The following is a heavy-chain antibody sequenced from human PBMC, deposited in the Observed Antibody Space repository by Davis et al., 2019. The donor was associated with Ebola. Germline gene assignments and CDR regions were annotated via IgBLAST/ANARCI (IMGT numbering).Heavy chain of an antibody. CDR1: GFTFSSYA. Sequence: GGSLRLSCAASGFTFSSYAMHWVRQAPGKGLEWVAVISYDGSNKYYADSVKGRFTISRYNSKNTLYLQINSLRLEDTGLYYCARGHVMAWGPFDHWGQGTPVSVSS. D-gene: IGHD5-24*01. J-gene: IGHJ4*02. CDR3: ARGHVMAWGPFDH. V-gene: IGHV3-30-3*01. CDR2: ISYDGSNK.